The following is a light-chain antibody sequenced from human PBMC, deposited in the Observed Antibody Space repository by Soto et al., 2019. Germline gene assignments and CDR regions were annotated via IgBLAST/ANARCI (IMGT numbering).Light chain of an antibody. V-gene: IGLV1-44*01. CDR1: SSDVGSNT. Sequence: QSVLTQPPSASATPGQRVTISCSGRSSDVGSNTVNWYQQFPGAAPKLLIYSNDQRPSGVPDRFSASESGTSASLAISGLQSEDEADYYCATWDDSLFGHVFGTGTKVTVL. CDR2: SND. CDR3: ATWDDSLFGHV. J-gene: IGLJ1*01.